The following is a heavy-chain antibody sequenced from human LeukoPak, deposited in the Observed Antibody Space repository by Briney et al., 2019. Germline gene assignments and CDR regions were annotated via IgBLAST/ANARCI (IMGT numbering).Heavy chain of an antibody. CDR2: MNPNSGNT. CDR1: GYTFTSYD. V-gene: IGHV1-8*03. D-gene: IGHD3-22*01. Sequence: ASVKVSCKASGYTFTSYDINWVRQATGQGLEWMGWMNPNSGNTDYAQKFQGRVTITRNTSISTAYMELSSLRSEDTAVYYCAREAHYYDSSGFPPTGAFDIWGQGTMVTVSS. J-gene: IGHJ3*02. CDR3: AREAHYYDSSGFPPTGAFDI.